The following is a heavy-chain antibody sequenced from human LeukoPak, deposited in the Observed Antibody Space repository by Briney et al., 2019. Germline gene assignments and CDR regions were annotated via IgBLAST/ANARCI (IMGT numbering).Heavy chain of an antibody. CDR3: ARGGGIQLWLRGFDY. CDR1: GGSFSGYY. Sequence: SETLSLTCAVYGGSFSGYYWSWIRQPPGKGLEWIGEINHSGSTNYNPSLKSRVTISVDTSKNQFSLKLSSVTAADTAVYYCARGGGIQLWLRGFDYWGQGTLVTVSS. D-gene: IGHD5-18*01. J-gene: IGHJ4*02. CDR2: INHSGST. V-gene: IGHV4-34*01.